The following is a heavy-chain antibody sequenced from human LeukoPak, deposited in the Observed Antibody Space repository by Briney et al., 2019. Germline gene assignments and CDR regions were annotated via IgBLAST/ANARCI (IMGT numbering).Heavy chain of an antibody. CDR3: ASRGYCSGGSCYSDLDY. CDR2: INHSGST. J-gene: IGHJ4*02. CDR1: GGSFSGYY. Sequence: PSETLSLTCAVYGGSFSGYYWSWIRQPPGKGLEWIGEINHSGSTNYNPSLKSRVTISVDTSKNQFPLKLSSVTAADTAVYYCASRGYCSGGSCYSDLDYWGQGTLVTVSS. V-gene: IGHV4-34*01. D-gene: IGHD2-15*01.